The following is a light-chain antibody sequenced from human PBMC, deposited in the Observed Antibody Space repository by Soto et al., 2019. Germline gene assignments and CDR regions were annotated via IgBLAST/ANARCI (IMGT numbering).Light chain of an antibody. V-gene: IGKV3-20*01. CDR3: QQYGSSPPIT. Sequence: IVLTQSPGTLSVSPGERATLSCTASQSLRSSYLAWYQQKPGQAPRLLIYGASSRATGIPDRFSGSGSGTDFTLTISRLEPEDFAVYYCQQYGSSPPITFGQGTRLEIK. J-gene: IGKJ5*01. CDR2: GAS. CDR1: QSLRSSY.